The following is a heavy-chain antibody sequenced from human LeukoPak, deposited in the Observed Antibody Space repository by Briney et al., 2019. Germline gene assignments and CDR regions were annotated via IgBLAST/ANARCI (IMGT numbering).Heavy chain of an antibody. V-gene: IGHV3-7*01. CDR2: IKQDGSEK. CDR3: ARGKDGDYAYLDY. J-gene: IGHJ4*02. D-gene: IGHD4-17*01. CDR1: GFTFSSFW. Sequence: PGGSLRLSCAASGFTFSSFWMSWVRQAPGKGLEWVAHIKQDGSEKYYVDSVKGRFTIPRDNAKNSVYLQMNSLRGEDTAFYYCARGKDGDYAYLDYWGQGTLVTVSS.